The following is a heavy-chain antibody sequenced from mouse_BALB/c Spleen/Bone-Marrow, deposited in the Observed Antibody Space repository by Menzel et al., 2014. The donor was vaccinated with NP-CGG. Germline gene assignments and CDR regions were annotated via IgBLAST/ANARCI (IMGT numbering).Heavy chain of an antibody. CDR3: ARDTGLRLRFAY. Sequence: EVQVVESGGGLVQPGGSLRLSCATSGFTFTDYYMSWVRQPPGKALEWLGFIRNKANGYTTEYSASVKGRFTISRDNSQSILYLQMNTLRAEDSAPYYCARDTGLRLRFAYWGQGTLVTVSA. D-gene: IGHD1-2*01. V-gene: IGHV7-3*02. CDR1: GFTFTDYY. J-gene: IGHJ3*01. CDR2: IRNKANGYTT.